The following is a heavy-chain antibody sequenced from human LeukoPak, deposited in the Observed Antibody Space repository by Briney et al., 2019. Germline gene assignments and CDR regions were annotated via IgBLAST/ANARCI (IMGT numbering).Heavy chain of an antibody. J-gene: IGHJ6*02. V-gene: IGHV4-31*03. CDR1: GGSLRSGGFY. Sequence: NTSETLSLTCTVFGGSLRSGGFYWNWIRQLPGKGLEWMGYIYYSGSTHYNPSLKSRLTISVDTSKNQFSLKLRSVTAADTAVYFLGKYVPTPWYDCPYSYHGMGVWGPGTTVTVSS. CDR3: GKYVPTPWYDCPYSYHGMGV. CDR2: IYYSGST. D-gene: IGHD1-20*01.